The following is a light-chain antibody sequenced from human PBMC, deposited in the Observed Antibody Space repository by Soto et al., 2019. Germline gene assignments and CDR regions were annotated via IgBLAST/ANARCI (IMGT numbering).Light chain of an antibody. V-gene: IGKV3-15*01. CDR3: QQYNNWPPWT. Sequence: IVSTVSPTTVSVSPGERATLSCRASQSVSDTLAWYQQKPGQAPRLLIYHASARATGIPARFSGSGSGTEFTLTISGLQSEDFAVYYCQQYNNWPPWTFGQGTKVDIK. CDR1: QSVSDT. CDR2: HAS. J-gene: IGKJ1*01.